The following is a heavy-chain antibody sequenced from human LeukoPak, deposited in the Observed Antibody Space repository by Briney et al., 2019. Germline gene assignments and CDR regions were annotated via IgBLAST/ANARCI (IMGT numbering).Heavy chain of an antibody. CDR2: INLDSGGT. V-gene: IGHV1-2*02. D-gene: IGHD3-22*01. J-gene: IGHJ4*02. CDR1: RYTFTAYY. CDR3: ARDYDSSGFFDY. Sequence: ASVKVSCKASRYTFTAYYMHWVRQAPGQGLEWMGWINLDSGGTNYAQKFQGRVTMTRDTSTSTVYMELSSLRSEDTAVYYCARDYDSSGFFDYWGQGTLVTVS.